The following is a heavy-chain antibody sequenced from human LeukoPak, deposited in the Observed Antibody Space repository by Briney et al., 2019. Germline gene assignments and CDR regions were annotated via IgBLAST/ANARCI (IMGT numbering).Heavy chain of an antibody. Sequence: PSEPLSLTCTVSGGSISSGGYYWSWIRQHPGKGLEWIGYIYYSGSTYYNPSLKSRVTISVDTSKNQFSLKLSSVTAADTAVYYCARAIDYGDYNNFDYWGQGTLVTVSS. J-gene: IGHJ4*02. V-gene: IGHV4-31*03. CDR2: IYYSGST. D-gene: IGHD4-17*01. CDR3: ARAIDYGDYNNFDY. CDR1: GGSISSGGYY.